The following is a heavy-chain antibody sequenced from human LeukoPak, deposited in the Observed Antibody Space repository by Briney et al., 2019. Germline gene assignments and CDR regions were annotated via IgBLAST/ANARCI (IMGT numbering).Heavy chain of an antibody. V-gene: IGHV1-46*01. CDR2: INPSGGST. CDR3: ARVDPTPYDSSGYYPELFDY. J-gene: IGHJ4*02. D-gene: IGHD3-22*01. CDR1: GYTFTSYY. Sequence: ASVKVSCKASGYTFTSYYMHWVRQAPGQGLEWMGIINPSGGSTSYAQKFQGRVTMTRDTSTSTVYMELSSLRSEDTAVYYCARVDPTPYDSSGYYPELFDYWGQGTLVTVSS.